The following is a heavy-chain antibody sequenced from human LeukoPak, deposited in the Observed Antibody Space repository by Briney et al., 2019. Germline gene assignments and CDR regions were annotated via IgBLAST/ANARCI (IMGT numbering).Heavy chain of an antibody. V-gene: IGHV1-69*13. J-gene: IGHJ4*02. CDR1: GGTFSSYT. CDR2: IIPIFGTA. CDR3: ARGGVKWSYDY. D-gene: IGHD2-15*01. Sequence: ASVKVSCKASGGTFSSYTLSWVRQAPGQGLEWMGGIIPIFGTANYAQKFQGRVTITADESTSTAYMELSNLRSEDTAVYYCARGGVKWSYDYWGQGALVTVSS.